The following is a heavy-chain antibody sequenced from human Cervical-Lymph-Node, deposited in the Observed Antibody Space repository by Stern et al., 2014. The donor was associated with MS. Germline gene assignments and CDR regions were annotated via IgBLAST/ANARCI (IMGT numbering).Heavy chain of an antibody. CDR3: AKDILQWCADV. Sequence: LQLAASGGRLVRPGGSLRLSCAASGFTLSTHAMIWVRQAPGKGLEWVAGIGSDTNTTYADSVQGRFTISRDNSKNTLYLQMNSLRAEDTAVYYCAKDILQWCADVWGRGTLVTVSS. CDR1: GFTLSTHA. CDR2: IGSDTNT. V-gene: IGHV3-23*04. D-gene: IGHD2-15*01. J-gene: IGHJ2*01.